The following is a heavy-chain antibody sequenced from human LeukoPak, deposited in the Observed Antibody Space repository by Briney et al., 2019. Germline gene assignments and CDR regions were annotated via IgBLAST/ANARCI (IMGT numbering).Heavy chain of an antibody. CDR3: ASEKIDYGDYVGYFDY. CDR2: ISGGGSTI. D-gene: IGHD4-17*01. J-gene: IGHJ4*02. Sequence: GGSLRLSCAASGFTFSDYYMSWLRQAPGKGLEWVSYISGGGSTIYYADSVKGRFTISRDNAKNSLYLQMNSLRAEDTAVYYCASEKIDYGDYVGYFDYWGQGTLVTVSS. CDR1: GFTFSDYY. V-gene: IGHV3-11*04.